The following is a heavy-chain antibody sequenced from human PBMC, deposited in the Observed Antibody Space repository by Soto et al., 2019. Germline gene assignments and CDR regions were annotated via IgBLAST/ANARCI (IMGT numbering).Heavy chain of an antibody. J-gene: IGHJ4*02. V-gene: IGHV3-30*03. Sequence: QVQLVESGGGVVQPGRSLRLSCAASGFIFRNFGMHWVRRAPGKGLEWVATISGDGNDKYYPDSMKGRFTISRDNFNNALYLQLNRLRPEDTAVYHGVQGASIAHQTLDSWGQGVLVTVSS. D-gene: IGHD1-26*01. CDR2: ISGDGNDK. CDR1: GFIFRNFG. CDR3: VQGASIAHQTLDS.